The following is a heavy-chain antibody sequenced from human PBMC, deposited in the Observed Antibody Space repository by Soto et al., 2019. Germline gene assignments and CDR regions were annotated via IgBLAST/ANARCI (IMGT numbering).Heavy chain of an antibody. J-gene: IGHJ6*02. CDR2: ITGSGGTT. CDR1: GFTFSIYA. D-gene: IGHD1-26*01. V-gene: IGHV3-23*01. CDR3: AKIIGRSYYYYYGMDV. Sequence: QPGGSLRLSCAASGFTFSIYAMSWVRQAPGKGLEWVSTITGSGGTTYYADSVKGRFTISRDNSKNTLYLQMNSLRAEDTAVYYCAKIIGRSYYYYYGMDVWGQGTTVTVSS.